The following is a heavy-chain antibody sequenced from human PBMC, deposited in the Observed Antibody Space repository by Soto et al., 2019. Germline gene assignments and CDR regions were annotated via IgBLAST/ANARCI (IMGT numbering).Heavy chain of an antibody. CDR1: GDSVSSNSAA. CDR3: AISGLTGYSTADNWFDP. V-gene: IGHV6-1*01. CDR2: TYYRSKWYN. J-gene: IGHJ5*02. D-gene: IGHD3-9*01. Sequence: PSQTLSLTCAISGDSVSSNSAAWNWIRQSPSRGLEWLGRTYYRSKWYNDYAVSVKSRITINPDTSKNQFSLQLNSVTPEDTAVYYCAISGLTGYSTADNWFDPWGQGTLVTVSS.